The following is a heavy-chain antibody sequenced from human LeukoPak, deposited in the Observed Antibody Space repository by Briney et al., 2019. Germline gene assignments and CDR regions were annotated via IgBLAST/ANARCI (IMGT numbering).Heavy chain of an antibody. CDR2: IYSGGST. CDR3: ARHSRSGSGGYENAFDI. D-gene: IGHD5-12*01. J-gene: IGHJ3*02. V-gene: IGHV4-39*01. CDR1: GGSISSSSYY. Sequence: SETLSLTCTVSGGSISSSSYYWDWIRPSPGKGLEWIWNIYSGGSTYYTPSLKSRVTISVATSKNQFSLKLSSVTAADTAIYFCARHSRSGSGGYENAFDIWGQGTMVTVSS.